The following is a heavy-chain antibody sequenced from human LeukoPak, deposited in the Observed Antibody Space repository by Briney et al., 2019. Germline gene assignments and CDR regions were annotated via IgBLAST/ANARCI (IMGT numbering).Heavy chain of an antibody. J-gene: IGHJ3*02. V-gene: IGHV3-21*01. CDR3: ARGASVVAGNDNAFDN. Sequence: GGSLRLSCAASGFTFSTYNMNWVRQAPGKGLEWVSSISGSSSYIYYADSVKGRFTISRDNAKKSLYLQMNSLRADDTAVYYCARGASVVAGNDNAFDNWGQGTMVTVSS. CDR2: ISGSSSYI. D-gene: IGHD6-19*01. CDR1: GFTFSTYN.